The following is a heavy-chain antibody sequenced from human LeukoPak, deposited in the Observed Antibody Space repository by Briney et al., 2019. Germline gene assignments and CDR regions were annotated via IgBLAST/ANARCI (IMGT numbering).Heavy chain of an antibody. D-gene: IGHD3-22*01. CDR1: GYTFTGYC. CDR2: INPNSGGT. J-gene: IGHJ4*02. V-gene: IGHV1-2*02. Sequence: ASVKVSCKASGYTFTGYCMHWVRQAPGQGLEWMGWINPNSGGTNYAQKFQGRVTMTRDTSISTAYMELSRLRSDDTAVYYCARDLLGLTYYYDSGHGGAFDYWGQGTLVTVSS. CDR3: ARDLLGLTYYYDSGHGGAFDY.